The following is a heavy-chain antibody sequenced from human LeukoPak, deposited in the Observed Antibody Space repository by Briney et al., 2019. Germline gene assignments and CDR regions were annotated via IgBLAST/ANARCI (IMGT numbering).Heavy chain of an antibody. V-gene: IGHV3-21*06. J-gene: IGHJ4*02. D-gene: IGHD6-6*01. CDR1: GFTFSSYS. CDR2: ISSSSSYI. CDR3: ARELISTSSVLLPDY. Sequence: PRGSLRLSCAASGFTFSSYSMNWVRQAPGKGLEWVSSISSSSSYIYYADSVKDRFTISRDNAKNSLYLQMNSLRAEDTSVYYCARELISTSSVLLPDYWGQGTLVAVSS.